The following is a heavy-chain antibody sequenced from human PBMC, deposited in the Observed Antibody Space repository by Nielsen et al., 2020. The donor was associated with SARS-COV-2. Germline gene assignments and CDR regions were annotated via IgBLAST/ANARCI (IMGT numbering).Heavy chain of an antibody. CDR2: INPNSGGT. J-gene: IGHJ3*02. Sequence: ASVKVSCKASGYTFTGYYMHWVRQAPGQGLEWMEWINPNSGGTNYAQKFQGRVTMTRDTSISTAYMELSRLRSDDTAVYYCARVRGITIFGVVINDAFDIWGQGTMVTVSS. V-gene: IGHV1-2*02. CDR1: GYTFTGYY. CDR3: ARVRGITIFGVVINDAFDI. D-gene: IGHD3-3*01.